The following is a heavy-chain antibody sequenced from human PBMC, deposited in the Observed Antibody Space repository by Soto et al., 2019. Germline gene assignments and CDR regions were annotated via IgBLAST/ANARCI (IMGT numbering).Heavy chain of an antibody. CDR1: GYIFTSYW. V-gene: IGHV5-51*01. CDR2: IYPGDSDT. D-gene: IGHD3-22*01. Sequence: GESLKISCNGSGYIFTSYWIGWVRQMPGKGLEWMGIIYPGDSDTRYSPSFQGQVTISADKSISTAYLQWSSLKASDTAMYYCARSYDSSGYYLGYWGQGTLVTVSS. CDR3: ARSYDSSGYYLGY. J-gene: IGHJ4*02.